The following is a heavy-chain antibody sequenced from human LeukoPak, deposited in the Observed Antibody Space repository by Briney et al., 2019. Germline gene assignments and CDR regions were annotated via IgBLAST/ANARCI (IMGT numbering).Heavy chain of an antibody. Sequence: SETLSLTCTVSGGSISSYYWSWIRQPPGKGLEWIGYIYYSGSTNYNPSLKSRVTISVDMSKNQFSLKLSSVTAADTAVYYCARGDVVVVPAAILTYYYYMDVWGKGTTVTVSS. J-gene: IGHJ6*03. V-gene: IGHV4-59*01. CDR2: IYYSGST. CDR3: ARGDVVVVPAAILTYYYYMDV. CDR1: GGSISSYY. D-gene: IGHD2-2*02.